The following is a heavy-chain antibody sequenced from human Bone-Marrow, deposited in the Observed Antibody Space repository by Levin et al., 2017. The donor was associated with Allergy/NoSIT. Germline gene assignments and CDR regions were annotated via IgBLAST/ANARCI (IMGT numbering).Heavy chain of an antibody. D-gene: IGHD5-18*01. CDR3: AKEPDSYGYRGLDY. CDR2: ITGGGSAT. J-gene: IGHJ4*02. Sequence: GGSLRLSCEASGVIPSPYGVSWVRQAPGKGLDWVSAITGGGSATYYADSVKGRFTISRDNSKNTVYLQMNSLRVEDTAMYYCAKEPDSYGYRGLDYWGQGTLVTVSS. V-gene: IGHV3-23*01. CDR1: GVIPSPYG.